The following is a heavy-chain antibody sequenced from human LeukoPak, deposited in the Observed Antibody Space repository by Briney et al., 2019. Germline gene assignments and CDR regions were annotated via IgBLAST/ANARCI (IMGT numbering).Heavy chain of an antibody. D-gene: IGHD5-12*01. CDR3: ASRIVARY. CDR1: GFTFSDYY. Sequence: GSLRLSCAASGFTFSDYYWSWIRQPAGKGLEWIGRIHTSGSNNYNPSLKSRVTMSADTSKNQFSLKLSSVTAADTAVYYCASRIVARYWGQGTLVTVSS. J-gene: IGHJ4*02. V-gene: IGHV4-4*07. CDR2: IHTSGSN.